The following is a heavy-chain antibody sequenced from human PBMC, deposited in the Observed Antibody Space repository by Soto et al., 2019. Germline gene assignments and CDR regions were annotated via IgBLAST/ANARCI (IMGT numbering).Heavy chain of an antibody. CDR3: AKRIWAIAVAGIFDY. J-gene: IGHJ4*02. V-gene: IGHV3-23*01. Sequence: PGWSLRLSCASSVFTFISYAMSWVRQAPGKGLEWVSAISGSGGSTYYADSVKGRFTISRDNSKNTLYLQMNSLRAEDTAVYYCAKRIWAIAVAGIFDYWGQGTLVTVSS. D-gene: IGHD6-19*01. CDR2: ISGSGGST. CDR1: VFTFISYA.